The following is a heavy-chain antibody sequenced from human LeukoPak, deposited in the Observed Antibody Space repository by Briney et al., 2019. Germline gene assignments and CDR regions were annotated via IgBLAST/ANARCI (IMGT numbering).Heavy chain of an antibody. CDR3: AREGGASGWNWFDP. CDR1: GYTFTSNY. J-gene: IGHJ5*02. Sequence: VASVKVSCKAFGYTFTSNYMHWVRQAPGQGPEWMGVISPSGGSTTYAQKFQGRVTITADESTSTAYMELSSLRSEDTAVYYCAREGGASGWNWFDPWGQGTLVTVSS. V-gene: IGHV1-46*01. D-gene: IGHD4/OR15-4a*01. CDR2: ISPSGGST.